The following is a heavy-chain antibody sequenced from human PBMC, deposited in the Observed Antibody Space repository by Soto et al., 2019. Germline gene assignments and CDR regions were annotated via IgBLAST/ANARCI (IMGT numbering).Heavy chain of an antibody. CDR1: GGSFSGYY. Sequence: LSLTCAVYGGSFSGYYWSWMRQPPGKGLEWIGEINHSGSTNYNPSLKSRVTISVDTSKNQFSLKLSSVTAADTAVYYCARGLIVGIAAAGPKGDYYYYGMDVWGQGTTVTVSS. V-gene: IGHV4-34*01. J-gene: IGHJ6*02. CDR2: INHSGST. D-gene: IGHD6-13*01. CDR3: ARGLIVGIAAAGPKGDYYYYGMDV.